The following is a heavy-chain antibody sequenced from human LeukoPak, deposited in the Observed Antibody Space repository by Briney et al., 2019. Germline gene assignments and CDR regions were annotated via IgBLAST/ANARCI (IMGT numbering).Heavy chain of an antibody. Sequence: ASVKVSCKASGYTFTSYGISWVRQAPGQGLEWMGWISAYNGNTNYAQKLQGRVTMTTDTSTSTACMELRSLRSDDTAVYYCARASYYDFWSGYYTAYYFDYWGQGTLVTVSS. J-gene: IGHJ4*02. CDR3: ARASYYDFWSGYYTAYYFDY. D-gene: IGHD3-3*01. CDR2: ISAYNGNT. V-gene: IGHV1-18*01. CDR1: GYTFTSYG.